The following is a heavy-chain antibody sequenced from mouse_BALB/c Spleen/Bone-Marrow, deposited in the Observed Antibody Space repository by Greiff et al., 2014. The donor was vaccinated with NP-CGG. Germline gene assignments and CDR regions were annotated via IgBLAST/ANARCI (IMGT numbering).Heavy chain of an antibody. CDR3: ARDRTTATLYWYFDV. V-gene: IGHV7-3*02. CDR2: IRNKANGYTT. Sequence: EVQLVESGGGLVQPGGSLRLSCATSGFTFTDYYMSWVRQPPGKALEWLGFIRNKANGYTTEYSASVKGRFTISRDNSQSILYLQMNTLRAEDSATYYCARDRTTATLYWYFDVWGAGTTVPVSS. D-gene: IGHD1-2*01. J-gene: IGHJ1*01. CDR1: GFTFTDYY.